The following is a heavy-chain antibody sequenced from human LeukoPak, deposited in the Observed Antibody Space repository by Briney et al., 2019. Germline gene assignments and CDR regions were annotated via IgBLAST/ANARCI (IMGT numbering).Heavy chain of an antibody. CDR1: GFTFSNYW. V-gene: IGHV3-30*03. D-gene: IGHD3-22*01. J-gene: IGHJ4*02. CDR2: ISYDGSNK. CDR3: ARGRITMIVVVTH. Sequence: GGSLRLSCAASGFTFSNYWMHWVRQAPGKGLEWVAVISYDGSNKYYADSVKGRFTISRDNSKNTLYLQMNSLRAEDTAVYYCARGRITMIVVVTHWGQGALVTVSS.